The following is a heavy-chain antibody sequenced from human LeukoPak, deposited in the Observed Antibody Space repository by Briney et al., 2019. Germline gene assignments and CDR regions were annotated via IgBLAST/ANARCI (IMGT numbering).Heavy chain of an antibody. V-gene: IGHV3-74*01. D-gene: IGHD3-16*01. CDR1: VFTFSNYW. J-gene: IGHJ6*02. CDR3: ARGGGLDV. Sequence: GGSLRLSCVASVFTFSNYWMHWVRQPPGKGLVWVSRIYVDGRTTNYADSVKGRFTNSRDNAKNSLYLQMSNLRAEDTAVYFCARGGGLDVWGQGATVTVSS. CDR2: IYVDGRTT.